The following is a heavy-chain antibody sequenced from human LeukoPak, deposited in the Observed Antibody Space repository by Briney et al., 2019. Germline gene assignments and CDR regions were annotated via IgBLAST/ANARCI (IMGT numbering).Heavy chain of an antibody. Sequence: PGGSMTLSCAPSGFTFDDYAMHWVRQAPGKGLEWVSGIIWNRSNIVHADSVKGRFTISRHNAKNSLYLQMNSLRAEDTALYYCAKVGYSSSYPGNWFDPWGQGTLVTVSS. CDR2: IIWNRSNI. D-gene: IGHD6-13*01. CDR3: AKVGYSSSYPGNWFDP. V-gene: IGHV3-9*01. J-gene: IGHJ5*02. CDR1: GFTFDDYA.